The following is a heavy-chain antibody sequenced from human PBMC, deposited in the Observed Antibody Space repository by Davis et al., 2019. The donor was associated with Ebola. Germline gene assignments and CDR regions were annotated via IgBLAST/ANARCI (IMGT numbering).Heavy chain of an antibody. CDR2: INPNSGGT. D-gene: IGHD6-13*01. CDR1: GGTFSSYA. J-gene: IGHJ6*02. CDR3: ARVRIAYGMDV. Sequence: ASVKVSCKASGGTFSSYAINWVRQAPGQGLEWMGWINPNSGGTNYAQKFQGWVTMTRDTSISTAYMELSRLRSDDTAVYYCARVRIAYGMDVWGQGTTVTVSS. V-gene: IGHV1-2*04.